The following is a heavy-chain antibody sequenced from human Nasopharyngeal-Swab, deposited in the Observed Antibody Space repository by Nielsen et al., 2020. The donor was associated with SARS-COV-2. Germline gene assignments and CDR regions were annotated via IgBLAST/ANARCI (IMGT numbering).Heavy chain of an antibody. D-gene: IGHD3-10*01. CDR2: IYYSGST. J-gene: IGHJ6*03. Sequence: LRLSCTVSGGSISSGGYYWSWIRQHPGKGLEWIGYIYYSGSTYYNPSLKSRVTISVDTSKNQFSLKLSSVTAADTAVYYCARLGARLGSGSYFSVYYYYYMDVWGKGTTVTISS. V-gene: IGHV4-31*03. CDR3: ARLGARLGSGSYFSVYYYYYMDV. CDR1: GGSISSGGYY.